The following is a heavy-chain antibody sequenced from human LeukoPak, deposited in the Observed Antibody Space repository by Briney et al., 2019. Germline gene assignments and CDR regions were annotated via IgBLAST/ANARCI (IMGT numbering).Heavy chain of an antibody. CDR2: INHSGST. V-gene: IGHV4-34*01. D-gene: IGHD3-22*01. CDR3: ARAWDYYDSSGYYGY. Sequence: SETLSLTCAVYGGSFSAYYWSWIRQPPGKGLEWIGEINHSGSTNYNPSLKSRVAISVDTSRNQFSLRLSSVTAADTAVYYCARAWDYYDSSGYYGYWGQGTLVTVSS. J-gene: IGHJ4*02. CDR1: GGSFSAYY.